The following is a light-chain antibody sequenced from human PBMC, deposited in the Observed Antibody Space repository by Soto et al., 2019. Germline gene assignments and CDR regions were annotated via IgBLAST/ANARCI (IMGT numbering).Light chain of an antibody. CDR1: SGHSSYA. Sequence: QSVLTQSPSASASLGASVKLTCTLSSGHSSYAIAWHQQQPEKGPRYLMKLDSDGSHTKGDVIPDRFSGSSSGAERYLTISSLQSEDEADYYCQTWGTGIHVVFGGGTKLTVL. CDR3: QTWGTGIHVV. V-gene: IGLV4-69*01. CDR2: LDSDGSH. J-gene: IGLJ2*01.